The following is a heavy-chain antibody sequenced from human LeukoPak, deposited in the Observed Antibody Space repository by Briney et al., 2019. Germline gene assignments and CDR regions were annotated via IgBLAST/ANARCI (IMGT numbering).Heavy chain of an antibody. CDR1: GFTFSSYW. J-gene: IGHJ5*02. CDR3: ARVDIVVVVAALGWFDP. CDR2: IKQDGSEK. D-gene: IGHD2-15*01. Sequence: GGSLRLSCAASGFTFSSYWMSWVRQAPGKGLEWVAHIKQDGSEKYYVDSVKGRFTISRDNAKNSLYLQMNSLRAEDTAVYYCARVDIVVVVAALGWFDPWGQGTLVTVSS. V-gene: IGHV3-7*03.